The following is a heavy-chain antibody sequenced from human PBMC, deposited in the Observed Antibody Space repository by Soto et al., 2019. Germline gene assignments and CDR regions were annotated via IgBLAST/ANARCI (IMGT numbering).Heavy chain of an antibody. CDR2: IKSKNDGGTT. J-gene: IGHJ4*01. CDR1: GFTFSSYA. V-gene: IGHV3-15*01. CDR3: AADLPGHGGGYEFDY. Sequence: PVGSLRLSCAASGFTFSSYAMSWVRQAPGKGLEWVGRIKSKNDGGTTDYAAPVKGRFTISRDDSKNTVYLQMNSLRTEDTALYYCAADLPGHGGGYEFDYWGQGTPVTVS. D-gene: IGHD2-15*01.